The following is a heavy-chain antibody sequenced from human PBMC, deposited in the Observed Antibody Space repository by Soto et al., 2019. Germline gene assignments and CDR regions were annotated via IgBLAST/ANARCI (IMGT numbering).Heavy chain of an antibody. J-gene: IGHJ3*02. CDR3: ARDFLSSGYVGGAFDI. D-gene: IGHD3-22*01. V-gene: IGHV3-21*01. Sequence: GGSLRLSCAASGFTFSSYSMNWVRQALGKGLEWVSSISSSSSYIYYADSVKGRFTISRDNAKNSLYLQMNSLRAEDTAVYYCARDFLSSGYVGGAFDIWGQGTMVTVSS. CDR2: ISSSSSYI. CDR1: GFTFSSYS.